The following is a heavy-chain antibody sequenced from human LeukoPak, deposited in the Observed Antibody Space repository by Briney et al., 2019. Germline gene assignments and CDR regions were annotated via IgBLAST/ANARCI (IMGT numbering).Heavy chain of an antibody. Sequence: SETLSLTCTVSGGSISNYYWSWIRQPPGKGLEWIGYIYYSGSTNYNPSLKSRVTISVDTSKNQFSLKLSSVTAADTAVYYCARGYSSAFDIWGQGTVVTVSS. J-gene: IGHJ3*02. V-gene: IGHV4-59*01. CDR1: GGSISNYY. D-gene: IGHD5-18*01. CDR3: ARGYSSAFDI. CDR2: IYYSGST.